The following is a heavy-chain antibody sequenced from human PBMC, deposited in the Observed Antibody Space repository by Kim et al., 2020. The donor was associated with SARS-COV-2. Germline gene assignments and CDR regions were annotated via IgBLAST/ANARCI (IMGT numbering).Heavy chain of an antibody. J-gene: IGHJ3*02. CDR1: GGTFSSYA. CDR2: IIPIFGTA. V-gene: IGHV1-69*13. CDR3: ARAVVVVALTEGAFDI. Sequence: SVKVSCKASGGTFSSYAISWVRQAPGQGLEWMGGIIPIFGTANYAQKFQGRVTITADESTSTAYMELSSLRSEDTAVYYCARAVVVVALTEGAFDIWGQGTMVTVSS. D-gene: IGHD2-15*01.